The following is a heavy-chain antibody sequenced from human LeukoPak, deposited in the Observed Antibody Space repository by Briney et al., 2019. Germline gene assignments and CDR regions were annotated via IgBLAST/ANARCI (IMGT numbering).Heavy chain of an antibody. Sequence: GGSLRPSCAASGFTFSSYAMSWVRQAPGKGLEWVSGISGSGVSTYYADSVKGRFTISRDNSKNTLYLQMNSLRAEDTAVYYCAKDGAGSQSYCSSTSCYVDYWGQGTLVTVSS. D-gene: IGHD2-2*01. CDR3: AKDGAGSQSYCSSTSCYVDY. V-gene: IGHV3-23*01. J-gene: IGHJ4*02. CDR2: ISGSGVST. CDR1: GFTFSSYA.